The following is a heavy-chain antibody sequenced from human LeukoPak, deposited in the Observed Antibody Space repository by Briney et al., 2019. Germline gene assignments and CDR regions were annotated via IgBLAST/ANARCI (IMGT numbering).Heavy chain of an antibody. Sequence: GESLKISCKGSGYSFTSYWIGWVRQMPGKGLEWMGIIYPGDSDTRYSPSFQGQVTISADKSISTAYLQWSSLKASDTAMYYCARHVVRNYDSSQLYHYMDVWGKGTTVTVSS. D-gene: IGHD3-22*01. CDR2: IYPGDSDT. CDR1: GYSFTSYW. CDR3: ARHVVRNYDSSQLYHYMDV. J-gene: IGHJ6*03. V-gene: IGHV5-51*01.